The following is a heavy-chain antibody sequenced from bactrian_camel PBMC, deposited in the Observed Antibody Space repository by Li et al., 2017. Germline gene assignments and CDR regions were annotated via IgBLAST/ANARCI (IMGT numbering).Heavy chain of an antibody. V-gene: IGHV3S53*01. D-gene: IGHD1*01. Sequence: HVQLVESGGGSVPTGGSLKLSCTAPVDAYFTACMAWFRQAPGKEREGVASIDNAGTIIYGDSVKGRFTIDRLDAENRVDLQMNTLKPEDTAMYYCAADLCVGDLGPVAAGLSGLPGEYVYWGQGTQVTVS. J-gene: IGHJ4*01. CDR1: VDAYFTAC. CDR2: IDNAGTI. CDR3: AADLCVGDLGPVAAGLSGLPGEYVY.